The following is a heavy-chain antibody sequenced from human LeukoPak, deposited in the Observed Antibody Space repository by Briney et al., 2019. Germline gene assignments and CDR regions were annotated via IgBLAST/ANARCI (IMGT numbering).Heavy chain of an antibody. CDR3: ARGRYFDWFGNYYFDY. CDR1: GGTSSSYA. J-gene: IGHJ4*02. CDR2: ISPIFGTA. D-gene: IGHD3-9*01. Sequence: GASVTVSCKASGGTSSSYAISWVRQAPGQGLEWMGGISPIFGTANYAQKFQGRVTITADESTSTAYMELSSLRSEDTAVYYCARGRYFDWFGNYYFDYWGQGTLVTVSS. V-gene: IGHV1-69*01.